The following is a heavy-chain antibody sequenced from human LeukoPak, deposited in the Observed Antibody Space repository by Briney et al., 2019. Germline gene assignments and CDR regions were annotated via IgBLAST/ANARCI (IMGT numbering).Heavy chain of an antibody. CDR1: GGSFSGYY. V-gene: IGHV4-34*01. CDR2: INHSGST. Sequence: SETLSLTCAVYGGSFSGYYWSWIRQPPGKGLEWIGEINHSGSTNYNPSLKSRVTISVDTSKNQFSLKLSSVTAADTAVYYCARGLGYCSGTSCYALHFDYWGQGTLVTVSS. J-gene: IGHJ4*02. CDR3: ARGLGYCSGTSCYALHFDY. D-gene: IGHD2-2*01.